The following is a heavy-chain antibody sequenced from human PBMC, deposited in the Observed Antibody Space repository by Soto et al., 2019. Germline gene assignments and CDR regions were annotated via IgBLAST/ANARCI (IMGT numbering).Heavy chain of an antibody. CDR3: ARGRYSSGWSNDD. J-gene: IGHJ4*02. Sequence: GGSLRLSCAASGFTFSSSGMHWVRQAPGQGLEWVAVIWYDGNNKYYADSVKGRFTISRDNSKNTLYLQMNSLRAEDAAVYYCARGRYSSGWSNDDWGQGTLVTVSS. V-gene: IGHV3-33*01. CDR2: IWYDGNNK. CDR1: GFTFSSSG. D-gene: IGHD6-13*01.